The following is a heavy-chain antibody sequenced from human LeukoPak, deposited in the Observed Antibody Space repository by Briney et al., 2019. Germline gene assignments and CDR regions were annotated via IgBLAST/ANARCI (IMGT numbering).Heavy chain of an antibody. Sequence: SETLSLTCTVSGGSISSSSYYRGWIRQPPGKGLEWIGSIYYSGSTNYNPSLKSRVTISVDTSKNQFSLKLSSVTAADTAVYYCARYPLTYYYDSSGYTDAFDIWGQGTMVTVSS. D-gene: IGHD3-22*01. CDR3: ARYPLTYYYDSSGYTDAFDI. CDR1: GGSISSSSYY. V-gene: IGHV4-39*07. CDR2: IYYSGST. J-gene: IGHJ3*02.